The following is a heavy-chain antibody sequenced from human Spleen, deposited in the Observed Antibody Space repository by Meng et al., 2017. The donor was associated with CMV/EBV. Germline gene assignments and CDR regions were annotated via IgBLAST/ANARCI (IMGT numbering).Heavy chain of an antibody. CDR3: ARADMATAVALNYFDY. Sequence: QKQLVEFGADVKKPGTSVKVSCKAFGYHFTRYLMHWGRQAPGQGIEWMGWIKPNSGGTNYAQKFHGRVTMTRDTSISTAYMELSGLTSDDTAVYYCARADMATAVALNYFDYWGQGTLVTVSS. V-gene: IGHV1-2*02. D-gene: IGHD5-18*01. CDR1: GYHFTRYL. J-gene: IGHJ4*02. CDR2: IKPNSGGT.